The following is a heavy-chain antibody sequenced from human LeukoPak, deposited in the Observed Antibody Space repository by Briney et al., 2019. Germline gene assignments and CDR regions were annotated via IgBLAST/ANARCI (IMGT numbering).Heavy chain of an antibody. V-gene: IGHV3-23*01. CDR3: VKDRPCDPCMPMDA. Sequence: AGGSLRLSCAASGFIFNNYGLIWVRQAPGKGLEWVSAISNDGGGTNYADSVKGRFSISRDNSRDTVSLQMNSLRAEDTAVYYCVKDRPCDPCMPMDAWGQGTTVTVSS. CDR1: GFIFNNYG. D-gene: IGHD2-2*01. J-gene: IGHJ6*02. CDR2: ISNDGGGT.